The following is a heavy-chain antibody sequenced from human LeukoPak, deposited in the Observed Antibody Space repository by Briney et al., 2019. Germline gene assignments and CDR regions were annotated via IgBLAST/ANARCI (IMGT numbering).Heavy chain of an antibody. V-gene: IGHV4-39*02. CDR2: ISSSGNT. Sequence: LSETLSLTCIVSGGSTSGGNYCWGWIRRPPGKGLEWIGGISSSGNTYYNPSLKSRITISIDTSKNHFSLKLSSVTAADTAVYYCARLGAGPTYYDFWSGYSSFYFDYWGQGTLVTVSS. J-gene: IGHJ4*02. CDR3: ARLGAGPTYYDFWSGYSSFYFDY. CDR1: GGSTSGGNYC. D-gene: IGHD3-3*01.